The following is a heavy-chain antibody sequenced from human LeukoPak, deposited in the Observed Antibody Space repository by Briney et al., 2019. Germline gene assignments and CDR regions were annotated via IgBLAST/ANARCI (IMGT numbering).Heavy chain of an antibody. CDR2: ISFDGSNQ. D-gene: IGHD4-17*01. Sequence: GGSLRLSCAASGFTFSSFCMHWVRQAPGQWLEWLAVISFDGSNQYYADSVKGRFTIYRDNFKNTVYLQMNSLRAEETAVYYCTKSHPPTVTTEEGEYLQHWGQGTLVTVSS. CDR1: GFTFSSFC. CDR3: TKSHPPTVTTEEGEYLQH. J-gene: IGHJ1*01. V-gene: IGHV3-30*18.